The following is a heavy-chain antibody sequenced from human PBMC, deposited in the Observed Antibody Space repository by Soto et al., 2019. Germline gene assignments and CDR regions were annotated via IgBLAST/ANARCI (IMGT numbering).Heavy chain of an antibody. D-gene: IGHD3-10*01. Sequence: GGSLRLSCAASGFTFSSYSMNWVRQAPGKGLEWVSYISSSSSTIYYADSVKGRFTISRDNAKNSLYLQMNSLRTEDTAVYYCAKESYNQRTDFAYWGQGTPVTVSS. V-gene: IGHV3-48*01. CDR1: GFTFSSYS. J-gene: IGHJ4*02. CDR2: ISSSSSTI. CDR3: AKESYNQRTDFAY.